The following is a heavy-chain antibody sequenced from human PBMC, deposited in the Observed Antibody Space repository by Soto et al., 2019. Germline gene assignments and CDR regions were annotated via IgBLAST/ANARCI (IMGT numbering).Heavy chain of an antibody. CDR3: VYDFWSGYSMDYYYYGMDV. Sequence: GASVKVSCKAAGGTFSSYAISWVRQAPGQGLDWMGGIIPIFGTANYAQKFQGRVTITADKSTSTAYMELSSLRSEDTAVYYCVYDFWSGYSMDYYYYGMDVWGQGTTVTVSS. J-gene: IGHJ6*02. V-gene: IGHV1-69*06. CDR1: GGTFSSYA. CDR2: IIPIFGTA. D-gene: IGHD3-3*01.